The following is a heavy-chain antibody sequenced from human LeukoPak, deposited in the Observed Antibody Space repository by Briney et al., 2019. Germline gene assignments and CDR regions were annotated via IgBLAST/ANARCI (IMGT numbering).Heavy chain of an antibody. CDR1: GFSVSNNY. CDR2: MYAGGST. V-gene: IGHV3-53*01. D-gene: IGHD5/OR15-5a*01. J-gene: IGHJ2*01. CDR3: ARDLGYSVSWYWYFDL. Sequence: GGSLRLSCAASGFSVSNNYVNWVRQAPGKGLEWVSVMYAGGSTVYADSVKGRFTISTDNSKNTLYLQMNSLRPEDTAVYYCARDLGYSVSWYWYFDLWGRGTLVTVSS.